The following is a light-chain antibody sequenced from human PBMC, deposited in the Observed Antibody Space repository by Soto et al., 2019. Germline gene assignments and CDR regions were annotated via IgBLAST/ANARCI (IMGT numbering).Light chain of an antibody. Sequence: QSVLTQPPSASGTPGQRVTISCSGSSSNIGSNTVNWYQQLPGTAPKLLIYSNNQRPSGVPDRFSGSKSGTSASLAISGLQSEDEADYYCNSYASVNSPVLFGGGTKLTVL. V-gene: IGLV1-44*01. CDR3: NSYASVNSPVL. CDR2: SNN. J-gene: IGLJ2*01. CDR1: SSNIGSNT.